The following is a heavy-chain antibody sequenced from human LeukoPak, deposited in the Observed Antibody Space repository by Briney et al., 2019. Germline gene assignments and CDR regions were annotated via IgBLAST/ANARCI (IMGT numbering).Heavy chain of an antibody. D-gene: IGHD6-13*01. CDR2: IYSGGST. Sequence: GGSLRLSCPASGITFSSYGMSWVHQAPGKGLEWVSVIYSGGSTYYADSVKGRFTISRDNSKNTLYLQMNSLRAEDTAVYYCAREASNGPKQLVEIGDYWGQGTLVTVSS. CDR1: GITFSSYG. J-gene: IGHJ4*02. CDR3: AREASNGPKQLVEIGDY. V-gene: IGHV3-53*01.